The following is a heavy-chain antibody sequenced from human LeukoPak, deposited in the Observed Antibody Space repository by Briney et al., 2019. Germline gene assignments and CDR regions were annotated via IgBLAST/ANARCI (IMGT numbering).Heavy chain of an antibody. D-gene: IGHD3-10*01. CDR3: ARDNYGRGVFDF. V-gene: IGHV1-18*01. J-gene: IGHJ4*02. Sequence: ASVKVSCKASGYTFTRYGISWVRQAPGQGLEWMGWISGHNGNTNGAQKLQGRVTMTRDTSTSTAYMEVRSLRSGDTAVYYCARDNYGRGVFDFWGQGTLVTVSS. CDR1: GYTFTRYG. CDR2: ISGHNGNT.